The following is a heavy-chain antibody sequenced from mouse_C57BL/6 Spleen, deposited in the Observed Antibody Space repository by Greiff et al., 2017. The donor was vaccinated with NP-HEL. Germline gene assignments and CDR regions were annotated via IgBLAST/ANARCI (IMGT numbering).Heavy chain of an antibody. V-gene: IGHV1-64*01. J-gene: IGHJ2*01. Sequence: QVQLQQPGAELVKPGASVKLSCKASGYTFTSYWMHWVKQRPGQGLEWIGMIHPNSGSTNYNEKFKSKATLTVDKSSSTAYMQLSSLTSEDSAVYYCARRADYSNYPFDYWGQGTTRTVSS. CDR1: GYTFTSYW. CDR3: ARRADYSNYPFDY. D-gene: IGHD2-5*01. CDR2: IHPNSGST.